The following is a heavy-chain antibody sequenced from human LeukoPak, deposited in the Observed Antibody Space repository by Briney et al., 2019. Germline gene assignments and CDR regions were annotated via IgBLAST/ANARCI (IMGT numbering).Heavy chain of an antibody. Sequence: ASVKVSCKASGYTFTSYYMHWVRQAPGQGLEWMGIINPSGGSTSYAQKFQGRVTMTRDTSTSTVYMELSSLRSEDTAVYFCARATLSDYYFNYWGQGTLVTVSS. V-gene: IGHV1-46*01. CDR1: GYTFTSYY. J-gene: IGHJ4*02. CDR3: ARATLSDYYFNY. CDR2: INPSGGST.